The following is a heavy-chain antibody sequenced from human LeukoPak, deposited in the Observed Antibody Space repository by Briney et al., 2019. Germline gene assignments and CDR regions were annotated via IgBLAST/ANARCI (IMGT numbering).Heavy chain of an antibody. J-gene: IGHJ3*02. V-gene: IGHV1-2*02. D-gene: IGHD2-21*02. CDR2: INPHSGGT. CDR3: AREFMRVTAFDI. CDR1: GYTFSDNY. Sequence: ASVTVSFTASGYTFSDNYIHWVRQAPGQGLEWMGWINPHSGGTNYEENFQGRVTLTRDTSISTAYMDRSSLISDDTAVYYCAREFMRVTAFDIWGQGTMVTVSS.